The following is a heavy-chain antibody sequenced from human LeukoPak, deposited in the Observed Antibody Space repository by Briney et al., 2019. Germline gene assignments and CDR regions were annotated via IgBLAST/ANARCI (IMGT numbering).Heavy chain of an antibody. Sequence: ASVKVSCKASGGTFSSYAISWVRQAPGQGLEWMGRIIPILGIANCAQKFQGRVTITADKSTSTAYMELSSLRSEDTAVYYCARPYCSGGSCYYYYGMDVWGQGTTVTVSS. D-gene: IGHD2-15*01. J-gene: IGHJ6*02. CDR2: IIPILGIA. CDR3: ARPYCSGGSCYYYYGMDV. V-gene: IGHV1-69*04. CDR1: GGTFSSYA.